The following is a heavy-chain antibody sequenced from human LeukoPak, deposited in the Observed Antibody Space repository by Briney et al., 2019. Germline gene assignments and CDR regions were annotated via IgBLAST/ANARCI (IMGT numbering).Heavy chain of an antibody. CDR2: ISSSGSTI. CDR3: ARDQYSSGWYEGWFDP. D-gene: IGHD6-19*01. CDR1: GFTFSSYS. V-gene: IGHV3-48*04. Sequence: PGGSLRLSCAASGFTFSSYSMNWVRQAPGKGLEWVSYISSSGSTIYYADSVKGRFTISRDNAKNSLYLQMNSLRAEDTAVYYCARDQYSSGWYEGWFDPWGQGTLVTVSS. J-gene: IGHJ5*02.